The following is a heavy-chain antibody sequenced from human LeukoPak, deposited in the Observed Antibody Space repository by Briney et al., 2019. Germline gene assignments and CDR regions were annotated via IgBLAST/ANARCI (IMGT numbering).Heavy chain of an antibody. D-gene: IGHD4-17*01. CDR3: ARGNDYGDSHIGEDY. CDR2: INAGNGNT. J-gene: IGHJ4*02. Sequence: GASVKVSCKASGYTFTSYAMHWVRQAPGQRLEWMGWINAGNGNTKYSQKFQGRVTMTRNTSISTAYMELSSLRSEDTAAYYCARGNDYGDSHIGEDYWGQGTLVTVSS. CDR1: GYTFTSYA. V-gene: IGHV1-3*01.